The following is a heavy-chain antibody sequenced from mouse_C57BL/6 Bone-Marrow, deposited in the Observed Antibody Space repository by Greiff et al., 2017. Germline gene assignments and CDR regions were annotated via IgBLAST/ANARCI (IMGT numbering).Heavy chain of an antibody. CDR2: IYPGDGDT. CDR3: ARRDYGRDY. D-gene: IGHD1-1*01. CDR1: GYAFSSSW. Sequence: QVQLQQSGPELVKPGASVKISCKASGYAFSSSWMNWVKQRPGKGLEWIGRIYPGDGDTNYNGKFKGKATLTADKSSSTAYMQLSSLTSEDSAVYFWARRDYGRDYWGQGTTLTVSS. J-gene: IGHJ2*01. V-gene: IGHV1-82*01.